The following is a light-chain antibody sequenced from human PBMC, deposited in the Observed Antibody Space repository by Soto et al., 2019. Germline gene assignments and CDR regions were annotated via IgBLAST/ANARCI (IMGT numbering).Light chain of an antibody. CDR1: QGISTY. CDR3: QQSYSTPLT. Sequence: DIHLTQTPSFLSASVGDRVTITCRASQGISTYLAWYQQKPGKAPKLLIYAASSLQSGVPSRFSGSGSGTDFTLTISSLQPEDFATYYCQQSYSTPLTFGGGTKVDI. J-gene: IGKJ4*01. CDR2: AAS. V-gene: IGKV1-39*01.